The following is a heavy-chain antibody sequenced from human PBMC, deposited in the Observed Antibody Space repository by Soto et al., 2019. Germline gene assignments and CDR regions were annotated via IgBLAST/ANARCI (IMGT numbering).Heavy chain of an antibody. CDR2: INNGDSTT. V-gene: IGHV3-23*03. CDR1: GFPFSSYW. J-gene: IGHJ4*02. CDR3: AKCRTGPGDYFDY. D-gene: IGHD1-1*01. Sequence: PGGSLRLSCAASGFPFSSYWMHWVRQAPGKGLEWISGINNGDSTTYYADSVKGRFTISRDNSKNILYLQMNSLRAEDTAVYYCAKCRTGPGDYFDYWGQGALVTVSS.